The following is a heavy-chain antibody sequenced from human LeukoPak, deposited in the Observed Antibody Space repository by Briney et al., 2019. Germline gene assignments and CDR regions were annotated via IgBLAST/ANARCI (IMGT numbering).Heavy chain of an antibody. V-gene: IGHV1-2*02. CDR1: GYTFTGYY. CDR2: INPNSGDT. Sequence: GASVKVSCKASGYTFTGYYMHWVRQAPGQGLEWMGWINPNSGDTNYAQKFQGRVTMTRDTSISTAYMELSRLRSDDTAVYYCARDKGKYSGSYPLDYWGQGTLVTVSS. J-gene: IGHJ4*02. CDR3: ARDKGKYSGSYPLDY. D-gene: IGHD1-26*01.